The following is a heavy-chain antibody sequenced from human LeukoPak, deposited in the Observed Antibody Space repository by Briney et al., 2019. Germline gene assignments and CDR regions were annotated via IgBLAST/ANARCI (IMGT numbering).Heavy chain of an antibody. CDR2: INPNSGGT. CDR3: ARDLYYDFWSGYSP. J-gene: IGHJ5*02. Sequence: ASVTVSCKASGYTFTGYYMHWVRQAPGQGLEWMGWINPNSGGTNYAQKFQGRVTMTRDTSISTAYMELSRLRSDDTAVYYCARDLYYDFWSGYSPWGQGTLVTVSS. V-gene: IGHV1-2*02. CDR1: GYTFTGYY. D-gene: IGHD3-3*01.